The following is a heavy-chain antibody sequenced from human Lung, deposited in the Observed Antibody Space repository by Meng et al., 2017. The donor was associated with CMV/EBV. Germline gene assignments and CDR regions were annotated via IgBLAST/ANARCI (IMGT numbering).Heavy chain of an antibody. CDR1: GFTFSSYA. CDR2: IRFDGTNK. J-gene: IGHJ6*02. CDR3: AKRGDSSCTYAMDV. V-gene: IGHV3-30*02. Sequence: GGSLRLXCAASGFTFSSYAMHWVRQAPGKGLEWVANIRFDGTNKYHADSVKGRFTISRDNSKNTLYLQMNSLRAEDTTVYYCAKRGDSSCTYAMDVWGQGTTVSVSS. D-gene: IGHD3-22*01.